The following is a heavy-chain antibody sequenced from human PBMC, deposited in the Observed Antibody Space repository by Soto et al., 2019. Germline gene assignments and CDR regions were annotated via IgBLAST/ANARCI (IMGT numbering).Heavy chain of an antibody. Sequence: QVQLVQSGGEVKKPGASVKVSCKASGITSTTYAIHWVRQVPGQGLEWMGWINTGNGNTRYSQRFLGRVSLTTDTSASTVSMDLSSLTSEDTAVYYCARAISGYVTWGQGTLITVSS. V-gene: IGHV1-3*04. D-gene: IGHD5-12*01. CDR2: INTGNGNT. CDR3: ARAISGYVT. CDR1: GITSTTYA. J-gene: IGHJ5*02.